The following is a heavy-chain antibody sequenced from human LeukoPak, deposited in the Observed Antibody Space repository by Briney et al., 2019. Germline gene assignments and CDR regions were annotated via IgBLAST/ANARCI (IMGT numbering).Heavy chain of an antibody. CDR2: INTNTGNP. J-gene: IGHJ4*02. V-gene: IGHV7-4-1*02. CDR1: GYTFTTYG. Sequence: ASVKVSCKASGYTFTTYGMNWVRQAPGQGLEWMGWINTNTGNPTYAQGFTGRFVFSLDTSVSTAYLQISSLKAEDTAVYYCARGGSRFLEWLLFHRPSNFDYWGQGTLVTVSP. CDR3: ARGGSRFLEWLLFHRPSNFDY. D-gene: IGHD3-3*01.